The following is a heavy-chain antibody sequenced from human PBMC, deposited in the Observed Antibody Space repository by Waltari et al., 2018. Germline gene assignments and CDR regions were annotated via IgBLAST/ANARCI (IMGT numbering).Heavy chain of an antibody. J-gene: IGHJ3*02. D-gene: IGHD3-10*01. Sequence: EVQLLQSGTELKKPGTTVKISCQVSGYTFTDYYIHWVQQAPGKGPHWMGLVDPEDGETIDAEKFKGRVTIAADTSTDTAYMELSSLRSEDTAVYYCATALGDRSSASRAFDIWGLGTMITVSS. CDR2: VDPEDGET. V-gene: IGHV1-69-2*01. CDR3: ATALGDRSSASRAFDI. CDR1: GYTFTDYY.